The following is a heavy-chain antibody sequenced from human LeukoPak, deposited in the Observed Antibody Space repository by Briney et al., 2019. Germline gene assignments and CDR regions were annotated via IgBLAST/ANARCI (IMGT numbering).Heavy chain of an antibody. J-gene: IGHJ3*02. CDR1: GGSISSYY. CDR2: IYTSGRT. Sequence: SETLSLTCTVSGGSISSYYWSWIRQPAGKALEWIGRIYTSGRTNYNPSLKSRVTMSVDTSKNQFSLKLSSVTAADTAVYYCARATTVVYHAFDIWGQGTMVTVSS. V-gene: IGHV4-4*07. CDR3: ARATTVVYHAFDI. D-gene: IGHD4-23*01.